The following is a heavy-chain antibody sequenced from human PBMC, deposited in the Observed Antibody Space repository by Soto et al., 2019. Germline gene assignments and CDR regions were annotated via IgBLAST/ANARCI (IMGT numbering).Heavy chain of an antibody. D-gene: IGHD3-22*01. Sequence: GGSLRLSCAASAFTFSSYSMNWVRQAPGKGLEWVSSISSSSSYIYYADSVKGRFTISRDNAKNSLYLQMNSLRAEDTAVYYCAREAGPGHYYDSSGYLYFDYWGQGTLVTVSS. V-gene: IGHV3-21*01. CDR2: ISSSSSYI. CDR3: AREAGPGHYYDSSGYLYFDY. CDR1: AFTFSSYS. J-gene: IGHJ4*02.